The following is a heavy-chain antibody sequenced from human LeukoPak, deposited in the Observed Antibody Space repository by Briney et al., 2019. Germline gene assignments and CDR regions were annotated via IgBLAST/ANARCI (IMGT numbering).Heavy chain of an antibody. J-gene: IGHJ4*02. D-gene: IGHD1-26*01. CDR2: IYHSGST. CDR1: GGSISSGGYS. V-gene: IGHV4-30-2*01. Sequence: PSQTLSLTCAVSGGSISSGGYSWSWIRQPPGKGLEWIGYIYHSGSTYYNPSLKSRVTISVDRSKNQFSLKLSSVTAADTAVYYCARNSYSGSPPPRFDYWGQGTLVTVSS. CDR3: ARNSYSGSPPPRFDY.